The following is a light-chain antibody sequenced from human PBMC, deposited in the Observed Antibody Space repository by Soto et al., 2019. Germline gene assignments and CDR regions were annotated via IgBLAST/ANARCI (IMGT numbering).Light chain of an antibody. CDR2: GTS. CDR1: QSVTSNY. V-gene: IGKV3-20*01. Sequence: EIVLTQSPGTLSLSPGERATLSCRAIQSVTSNYLAWYQQKPGQAPRLLMYGTSSRATGIPDRFSGSGSGTDFTLTISSLEPEDFAVYYCHQYGRSPRGTFGQGTKVEIK. CDR3: HQYGRSPRGT. J-gene: IGKJ1*01.